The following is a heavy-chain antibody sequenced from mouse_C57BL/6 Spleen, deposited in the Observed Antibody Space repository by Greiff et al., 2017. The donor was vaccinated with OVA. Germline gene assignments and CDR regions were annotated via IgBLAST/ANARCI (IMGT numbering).Heavy chain of an antibody. CDR1: GYAFSSYW. J-gene: IGHJ4*01. CDR3: ARWNGNYPFYYAMDY. Sequence: VMLVESGAELVKPGASVKISCKASGYAFSSYWMNWVKQRPGKGLEWIGQIYPGDGDTNYNGKFKGKATLTADKSSSTAYMQLSSLTSEDSAVYFCARWNGNYPFYYAMDYWGQGTSVTVSS. D-gene: IGHD2-1*01. V-gene: IGHV1-80*01. CDR2: IYPGDGDT.